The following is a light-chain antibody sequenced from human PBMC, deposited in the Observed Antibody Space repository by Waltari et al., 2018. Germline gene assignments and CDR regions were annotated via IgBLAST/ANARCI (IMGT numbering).Light chain of an antibody. CDR3: SSYARGNAVV. CDR1: SRDFGGYEY. V-gene: IGLV2-8*01. CDR2: EVP. Sequence: QSALTQPPSASGSPGQSVTIPCTGPSRDFGGYEYVSWYQHHPGKAPKLIVYEVPQRPSGVPYRFSWSKSGNAASLTVSELQAEDEAEYYCSSYARGNAVVFSGGTRLTVL. J-gene: IGLJ2*01.